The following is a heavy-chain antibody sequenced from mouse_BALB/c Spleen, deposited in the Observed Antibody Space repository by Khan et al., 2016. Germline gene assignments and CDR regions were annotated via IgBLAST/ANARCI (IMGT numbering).Heavy chain of an antibody. CDR3: ARRPTTSYYAMDY. V-gene: IGHV1-9*01. CDR2: ILPGSGST. CDR1: GFTFSSYW. D-gene: IGHD2-10*01. J-gene: IGHJ4*01. Sequence: QVQLKQSGAELMKPGASVKISCKATGFTFSSYWIEWVKQRPGHGLEWIGEILPGSGSTNYNEKFKGKATFTADTSSNTAYMQLSSLTSEDSAVYYCARRPTTSYYAMDYWGQGTSVTVSS.